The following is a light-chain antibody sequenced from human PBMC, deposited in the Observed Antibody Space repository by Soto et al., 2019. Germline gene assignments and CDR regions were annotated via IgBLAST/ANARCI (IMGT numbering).Light chain of an antibody. CDR2: DVS. CDR3: QQYKSFSWT. Sequence: DIQMTQSPSTLSASVGDRVTITCRASQSVSTWLAWYQQKPGKAPKILIYDVSSLQSGVPSRFSGSGSGTEFTLTISSLQPDDFATDYCQQYKSFSWTFGQGTKVEIK. CDR1: QSVSTW. J-gene: IGKJ1*01. V-gene: IGKV1-5*01.